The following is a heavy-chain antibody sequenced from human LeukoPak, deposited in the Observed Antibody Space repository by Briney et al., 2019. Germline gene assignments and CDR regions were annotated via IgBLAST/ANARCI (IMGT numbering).Heavy chain of an antibody. CDR1: GGSFSGDY. CDR3: AKHLRRRFFSKTLGFDP. CDR2: INHSGST. D-gene: IGHD3-3*01. V-gene: IGHV4-34*01. Sequence: SETLSLTCAVYGGSFSGDYWSWTRQPPGKGLEWIGQINHSGSTNYNPSLKSRVTISLDASKNQFSLKLRSVTAADTAVYYCAKHLRRRFFSKTLGFDPWGQGTLVTVSS. J-gene: IGHJ5*02.